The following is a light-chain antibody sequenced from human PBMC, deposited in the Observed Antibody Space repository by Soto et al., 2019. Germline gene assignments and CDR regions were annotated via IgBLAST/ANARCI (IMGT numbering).Light chain of an antibody. Sequence: DVVMTETPLSLSVAPGQPASISCKSIESLLHITGQAFLFWYLQKPGQSPQLLLYEVSTRVSGVPDRFSGSGSGTDFTLEISRVETDDVGIYYCMQSTQLPPTFGQGTRLEIK. CDR1: ESLLHITGQAF. J-gene: IGKJ5*01. CDR2: EVS. V-gene: IGKV2D-29*02. CDR3: MQSTQLPPT.